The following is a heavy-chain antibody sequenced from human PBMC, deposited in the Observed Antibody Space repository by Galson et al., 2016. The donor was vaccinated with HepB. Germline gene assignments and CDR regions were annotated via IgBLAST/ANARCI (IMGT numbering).Heavy chain of an antibody. CDR3: ARDGTTGLFDY. Sequence: GLEWVSYISSSGSTIYSADSVKGRYTISRDNAKNSLCLQMNSLRAADTAVYYCARDGTTGLFDYWGQGTLVTVSS. J-gene: IGHJ4*02. D-gene: IGHD4-17*01. V-gene: IGHV3-48*03. CDR2: ISSSGSTI.